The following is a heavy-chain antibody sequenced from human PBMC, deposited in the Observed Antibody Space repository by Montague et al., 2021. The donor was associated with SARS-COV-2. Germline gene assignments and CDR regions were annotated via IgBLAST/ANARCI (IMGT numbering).Heavy chain of an antibody. Sequence: SETLSLTCAVYGGSFSGYYWSWIRQPPGKGLEWIGEIDHSGSTNYNPSLKSRVTISLDTSKNQFSLRLNSVTAADTAVHYCARGRYFHWLLFALNDAFDIWGQGTMVTVSS. J-gene: IGHJ3*02. CDR1: GGSFSGYY. V-gene: IGHV4-34*01. CDR3: ARGRYFHWLLFALNDAFDI. CDR2: IDHSGST. D-gene: IGHD3-9*01.